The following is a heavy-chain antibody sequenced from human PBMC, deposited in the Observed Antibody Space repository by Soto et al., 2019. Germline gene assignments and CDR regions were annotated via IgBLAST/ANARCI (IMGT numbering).Heavy chain of an antibody. CDR2: IYHSGST. CDR1: GGSISSSNW. J-gene: IGHJ6*02. D-gene: IGHD3-10*01. CDR3: ARGWVRGVITGPYYYYGMDV. Sequence: SETLSLTCAVSGGSISSSNWWSWVRQPPGKGLEWIGEIYHSGSTNYNPSLKSRVTISVDKSKNQFSLKLSSVTAADTAVYYCARGWVRGVITGPYYYYGMDVWGQGATVTVSS. V-gene: IGHV4-4*02.